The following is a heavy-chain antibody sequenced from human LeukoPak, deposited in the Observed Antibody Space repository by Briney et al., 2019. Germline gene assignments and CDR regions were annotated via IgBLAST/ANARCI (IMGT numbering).Heavy chain of an antibody. V-gene: IGHV1-2*02. Sequence: GASVKVSCKASGYTFTGYYMHWVRQAPGQGLEWMGWINPNSGGTNYAQKFQGRVTMTRDTSIGTAYMELSRLRSDDTAVYYCARGLRYYDSSHSYYFDYWGQGTLVTVSS. J-gene: IGHJ4*02. CDR2: INPNSGGT. D-gene: IGHD3-22*01. CDR1: GYTFTGYY. CDR3: ARGLRYYDSSHSYYFDY.